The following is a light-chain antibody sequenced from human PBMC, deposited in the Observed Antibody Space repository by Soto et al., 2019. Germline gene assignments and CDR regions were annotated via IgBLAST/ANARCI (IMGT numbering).Light chain of an antibody. V-gene: IGLV1-47*02. CDR3: AAWDDSLSVGV. CDR2: SNN. J-gene: IGLJ1*01. Sequence: QSVLTQPPSASGTPGQRVTISCSGSSSNIGSNYVYWYQQLPGTAPKLLIYSNNQRPSGVPDRFSGSKSDTSASLAISGLRSEDEADYYCAAWDDSLSVGVFGTGTKLTVL. CDR1: SSNIGSNY.